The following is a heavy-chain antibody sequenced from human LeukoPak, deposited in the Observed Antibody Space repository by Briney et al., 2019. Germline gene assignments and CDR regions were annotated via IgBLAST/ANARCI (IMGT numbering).Heavy chain of an antibody. Sequence: GGSLRLSCVASGFTFDDNAMHWVRQGARKWLGWVSSITLNSGDIAYTDSVKGPFTVSRHNAKSSLYLQMSSLRHEDTALYYCAKDRYDSAHLWGYLDSWGQGALVTVSS. CDR1: GFTFDDNA. V-gene: IGHV3-9*01. D-gene: IGHD3-10*01. CDR3: AKDRYDSAHLWGYLDS. J-gene: IGHJ4*02. CDR2: ITLNSGDI.